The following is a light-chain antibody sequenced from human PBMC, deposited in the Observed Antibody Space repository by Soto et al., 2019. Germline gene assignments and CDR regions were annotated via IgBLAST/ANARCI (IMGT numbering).Light chain of an antibody. CDR3: QQRSNWWT. CDR1: QSVSSY. V-gene: IGKV3-11*01. J-gene: IGKJ1*01. CDR2: DAS. Sequence: EIVLTQSPDTLSLSPGERATLSCRASQSVSSYLAWYQQKPGQAPRLLIYDASNRATGIPARFSGSGSGTDFILTISSLEPEDFAVYYCQQRSNWWTFGQGTKVEIK.